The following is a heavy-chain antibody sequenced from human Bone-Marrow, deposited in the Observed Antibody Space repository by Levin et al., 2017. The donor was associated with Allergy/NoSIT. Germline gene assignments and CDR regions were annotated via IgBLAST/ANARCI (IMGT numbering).Heavy chain of an antibody. D-gene: IGHD5-12*01. V-gene: IGHV1-2*02. Sequence: ASVKVSCKASGYTFKDHYIHWVRQAPGQGPEWVAWINPKNGDTHYADRFQGRVTVTRETSVSTVYMDLRTLTTDDTGVYFCAVDNFVGGVEAEIAFWGQGTPVTVSS. CDR3: AVDNFVGGVEAEIAF. CDR2: INPKNGDT. CDR1: GYTFKDHY. J-gene: IGHJ4*02.